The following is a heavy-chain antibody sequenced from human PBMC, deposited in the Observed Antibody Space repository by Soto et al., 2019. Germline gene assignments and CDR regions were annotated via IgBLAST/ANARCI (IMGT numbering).Heavy chain of an antibody. Sequence: SVKVSCKASGGTFSSYAISWVRQAPGQGLEWMGGIIPIFGTANYAQKFQGRVTITADESTSTAYMELSSLRSEDTAVYYCARDSLIDYDYVWGSYRHTQYYFDYWGQGTLVTVSS. D-gene: IGHD3-16*02. J-gene: IGHJ4*02. CDR2: IIPIFGTA. V-gene: IGHV1-69*13. CDR3: ARDSLIDYDYVWGSYRHTQYYFDY. CDR1: GGTFSSYA.